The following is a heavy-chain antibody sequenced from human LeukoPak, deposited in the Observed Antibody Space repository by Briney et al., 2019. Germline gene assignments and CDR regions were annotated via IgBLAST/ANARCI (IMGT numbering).Heavy chain of an antibody. Sequence: PGGSLRLSCTASGFTFGDYAMSWVRQAPGKGPEWVGFIRSKAYGGTTEYAASVKGRFTISRDDSKSIAYLQMNSLKTEDTAVYYCTRASYYYMDVWGKGTTVTVSS. CDR2: IRSKAYGGTT. V-gene: IGHV3-49*04. J-gene: IGHJ6*03. CDR3: TRASYYYMDV. CDR1: GFTFGDYA.